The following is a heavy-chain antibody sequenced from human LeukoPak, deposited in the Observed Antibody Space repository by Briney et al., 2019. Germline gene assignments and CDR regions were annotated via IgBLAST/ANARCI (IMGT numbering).Heavy chain of an antibody. D-gene: IGHD3-22*01. CDR1: GYTFTSYD. CDR2: MNPNSGNT. V-gene: IGHV1-8*01. CDR3: AKSPSTYYYDSSGPPGAFDI. J-gene: IGHJ3*02. Sequence: ASVKVSCKASGYTFTSYDINWVRQATGQGLEWMGWMNPNSGNTGYAQKFQGRVTMTRNTSISTAYMELSSLRAEDTAVYYCAKSPSTYYYDSSGPPGAFDIWGQGTMVTVSS.